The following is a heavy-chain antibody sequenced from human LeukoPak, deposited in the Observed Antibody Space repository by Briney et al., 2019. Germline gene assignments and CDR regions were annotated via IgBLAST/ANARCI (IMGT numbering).Heavy chain of an antibody. CDR3: AKVHLPAATGDFDY. V-gene: IGHV3-23*01. CDR1: GFTFRSYA. D-gene: IGHD2-2*01. Sequence: PGGSLRLSCAASGFTFRSYAMSWVRQAPGKGLEWVSVISGSGGGTYYADSVKGRFTISRDNSKNTVYLQMNSLRAEDTAVYHCAKVHLPAATGDFDYWGQGTLVTVSS. J-gene: IGHJ4*02. CDR2: ISGSGGGT.